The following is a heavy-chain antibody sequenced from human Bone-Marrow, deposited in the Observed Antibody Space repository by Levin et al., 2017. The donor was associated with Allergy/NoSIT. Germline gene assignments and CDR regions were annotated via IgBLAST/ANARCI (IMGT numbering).Heavy chain of an antibody. J-gene: IGHJ4*02. CDR2: VSYDGSDK. V-gene: IGHV3-30*04. D-gene: IGHD3-9*01. Sequence: SCAASGFTFSSYAIHWVRQAPGKGLEWVTSVSYDGSDKYYADSVKGRFTISRDNSKNTVYLQVNRLRAEDTAVYYCAKETGYASRRDFDYWGQGTLVTVSS. CDR1: GFTFSSYA. CDR3: AKETGYASRRDFDY.